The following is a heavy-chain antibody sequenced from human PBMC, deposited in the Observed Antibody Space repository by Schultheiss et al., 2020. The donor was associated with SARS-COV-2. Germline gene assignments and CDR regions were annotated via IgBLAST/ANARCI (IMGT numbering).Heavy chain of an antibody. V-gene: IGHV3-48*01. CDR2: ISSSSSTI. CDR1: GFTFSSYS. CDR3: ARDKDSSGYNHYGMDV. D-gene: IGHD3-22*01. Sequence: GESLKISCAASGFTFSSYSMNWVRQAPGKGLEWVSYISSSSSTIYYADSVKGRFTISRDNAKNSLYLQMNSLRAEDTAVYYCARDKDSSGYNHYGMDVWGQGTTVTVSS. J-gene: IGHJ6*02.